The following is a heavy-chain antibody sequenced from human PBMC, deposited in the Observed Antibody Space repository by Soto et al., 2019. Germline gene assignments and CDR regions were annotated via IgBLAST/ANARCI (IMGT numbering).Heavy chain of an antibody. Sequence: ASVKVSCKASGYTFTGYYMHWVRQAPGQGREWMGWINPNSGGTNYAQKFQGWVTMTRDTSISTAYMELSRLRSDDTAVYYCARSYYGDRPEYFQHWGQGXLVIVSS. D-gene: IGHD4-17*01. J-gene: IGHJ1*01. CDR2: INPNSGGT. CDR3: ARSYYGDRPEYFQH. CDR1: GYTFTGYY. V-gene: IGHV1-2*04.